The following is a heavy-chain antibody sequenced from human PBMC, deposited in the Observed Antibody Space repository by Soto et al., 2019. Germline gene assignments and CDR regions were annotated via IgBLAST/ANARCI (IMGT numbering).Heavy chain of an antibody. V-gene: IGHV3-74*01. CDR1: GFTLSSYW. D-gene: IGHD2-15*01. Sequence: GGSLRLSCAASGFTLSSYWMHWVRQAPGKGLVWVSRINSDGSTTSEADSGKGGCTISRDNAKNTLDLQKNSLRVEDTAVYYCERDLTGSGNYWGQGTLVTVSS. J-gene: IGHJ4*02. CDR3: ERDLTGSGNY. CDR2: INSDGSTT.